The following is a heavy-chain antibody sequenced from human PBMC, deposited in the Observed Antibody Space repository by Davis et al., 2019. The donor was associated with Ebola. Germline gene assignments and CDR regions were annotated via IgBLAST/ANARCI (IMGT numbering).Heavy chain of an antibody. V-gene: IGHV3-73*01. Sequence: GESLKISCAASGFTVSSNYMSWVRQASGKGLEWVGRIRSKANSYATAYAASVKGRFTISRDDSKNTAYLQMNSLKTEDTAVYYCTRFGGYWGQGTLVTVSS. CDR1: GFTVSSNY. D-gene: IGHD3-10*01. J-gene: IGHJ4*02. CDR3: TRFGGY. CDR2: IRSKANSYAT.